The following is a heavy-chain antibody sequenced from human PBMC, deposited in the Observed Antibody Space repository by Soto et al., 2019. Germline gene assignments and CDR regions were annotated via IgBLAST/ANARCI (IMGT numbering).Heavy chain of an antibody. Sequence: EVQLLESGGGLVQPGGSLRLSCAASGFTFRSYAMSWVRQAPGKGLEWVSGISGSGGSTYHADSVKGRFTISRDNSKNTLYLKMGGRRAEDTAVYYCAKGRFIVVTPWGRGVDYGGQGTLVTVSS. CDR2: ISGSGGST. D-gene: IGHD2-2*01. V-gene: IGHV3-23*01. CDR3: AKGRFIVVTPWGRGVDY. J-gene: IGHJ4*02. CDR1: GFTFRSYA.